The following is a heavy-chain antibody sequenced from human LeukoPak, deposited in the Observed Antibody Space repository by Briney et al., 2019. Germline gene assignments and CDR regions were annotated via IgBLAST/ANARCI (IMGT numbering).Heavy chain of an antibody. CDR2: IIPIFGTA. Sequence: GSSVKFSCKASGGTFSSYAISWVRQAPGQGLEWMGGIIPIFGTANYAQKFQGRVTITADESTSTAYMELSSLRSEDTAVYYCAREAVAGMNFDYWGQGTLVTVSS. CDR1: GGTFSSYA. CDR3: AREAVAGMNFDY. D-gene: IGHD6-19*01. V-gene: IGHV1-69*01. J-gene: IGHJ4*02.